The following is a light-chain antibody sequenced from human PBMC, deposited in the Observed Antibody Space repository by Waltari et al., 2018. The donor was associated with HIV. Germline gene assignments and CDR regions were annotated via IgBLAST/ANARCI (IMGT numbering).Light chain of an antibody. V-gene: IGKV1-39*01. CDR2: SAS. J-gene: IGKJ1*01. CDR1: QTISKF. CDR3: QQTNSAPWT. Sequence: DIQMTQSPSSLSASVGDRVTVSCRANQTISKFLNWYQHKPGKAPNLLISSASNLHGGVPSRFGGSGSGTDFALTISSLQPEDFAVYHCQQTNSAPWTFGQGTKIDIK.